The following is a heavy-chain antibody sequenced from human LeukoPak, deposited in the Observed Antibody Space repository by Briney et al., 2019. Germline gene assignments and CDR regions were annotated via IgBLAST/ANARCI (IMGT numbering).Heavy chain of an antibody. Sequence: PSETLSLTCTVSGGSIRGYYWSWVRPPPGKGLEWIAYIYYSGSTNYNPSLKSRVTISLDTSKNQFSLKLSSVTAADTAVYYCAVGATHYYMDVWGKGTTVTVSS. CDR2: IYYSGST. J-gene: IGHJ6*03. D-gene: IGHD3-16*01. V-gene: IGHV4-59*08. CDR3: AVGATHYYMDV. CDR1: GGSIRGYY.